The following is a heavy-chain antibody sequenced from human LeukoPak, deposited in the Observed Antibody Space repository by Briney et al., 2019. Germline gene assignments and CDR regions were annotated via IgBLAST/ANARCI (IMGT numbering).Heavy chain of an antibody. CDR3: ARGYCSSTSCYTTYYYGMDV. CDR1: GFTFSSYW. V-gene: IGHV3-7*03. Sequence: GGSLRLSCAASGFTFSSYWMSWVRQAPGKGLEWVANIKQDGSEKYYVDSVKGRFTISRDNAKNSLYLQMNSLRAEDTAVYYCARGYCSSTSCYTTYYYGMDVWGQGTTVTVSS. D-gene: IGHD2-2*02. CDR2: IKQDGSEK. J-gene: IGHJ6*02.